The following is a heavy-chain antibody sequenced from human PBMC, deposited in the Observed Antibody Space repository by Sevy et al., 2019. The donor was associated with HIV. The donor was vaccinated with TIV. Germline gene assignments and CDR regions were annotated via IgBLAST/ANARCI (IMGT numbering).Heavy chain of an antibody. CDR2: INPSGGST. D-gene: IGHD6-19*01. V-gene: IGHV1-46*01. J-gene: IGHJ6*02. CDR1: GYTFTSYY. Sequence: ASVKVSCKASGYTFTSYYMHWVRQAPGQGLEWMGIINPSGGSTSYAQKFQGRVTMTRDTSTSTVYMELSSLRSEDTAVYYCARDWGSSGWSSLYYYYYGMDVWGQGTTVTVSS. CDR3: ARDWGSSGWSSLYYYYYGMDV.